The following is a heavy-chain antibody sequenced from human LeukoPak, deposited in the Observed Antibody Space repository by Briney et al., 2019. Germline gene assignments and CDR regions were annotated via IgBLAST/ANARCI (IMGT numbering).Heavy chain of an antibody. Sequence: GGSLRLSCAASGITFSSYGMSWVRQAPGKGLEWVSEIYSDGRTYYAASVKGRFSISRDNSKNTVYLQMNSLRAEDTAVYYCARELREHGVFDIWGQGTMVIVSS. J-gene: IGHJ3*02. V-gene: IGHV3-53*01. D-gene: IGHD1-26*01. CDR1: GITFSSYG. CDR2: IYSDGRT. CDR3: ARELREHGVFDI.